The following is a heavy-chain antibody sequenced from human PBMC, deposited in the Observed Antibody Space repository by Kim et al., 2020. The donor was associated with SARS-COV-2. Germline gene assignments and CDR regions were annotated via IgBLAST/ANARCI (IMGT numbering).Heavy chain of an antibody. Sequence: ASVKVSCKASGYTFTSYDINWVRQATGQGLEWMGWMNPNSGNTGYAQKFQGRVTMTRNTSISTAYMELSSLRSEDTAVYYCARGQSRITMIVVALYYFDYGGQGTLVTVSS. CDR3: ARGQSRITMIVVALYYFDY. J-gene: IGHJ4*02. V-gene: IGHV1-8*01. CDR1: GYTFTSYD. CDR2: MNPNSGNT. D-gene: IGHD3-22*01.